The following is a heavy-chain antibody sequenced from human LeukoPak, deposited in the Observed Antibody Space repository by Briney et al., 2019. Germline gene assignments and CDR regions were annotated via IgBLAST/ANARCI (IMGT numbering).Heavy chain of an antibody. CDR3: ARENPSGYYNRPIDY. J-gene: IGHJ4*02. Sequence: PSETLSLTCAVSGGSISSGGYSWSWIRQPPGTGLEWIGDIYYSGSIKYNPSLKSRVTMSVDTSKNQFSLKLSSVTAADTAIYYCARENPSGYYNRPIDYWGQGTLVTVSS. CDR2: IYYSGSI. CDR1: GGSISSGGYS. D-gene: IGHD3-22*01. V-gene: IGHV4-61*08.